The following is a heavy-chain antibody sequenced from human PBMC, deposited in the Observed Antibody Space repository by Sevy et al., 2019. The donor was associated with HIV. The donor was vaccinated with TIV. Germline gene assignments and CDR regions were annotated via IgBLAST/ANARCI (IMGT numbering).Heavy chain of an antibody. V-gene: IGHV3-23*01. CDR3: ASGDTTMITDLDY. J-gene: IGHJ4*02. Sequence: GGSLRLSCGASGFTFRNYAMSWVRQAPGKGPEWVSGINNGGSTYYADSVKGRFTISRDNSKKMVFLQMNSLRAEDMAVYYCASGDTTMITDLDYWGQGALVTVSS. CDR1: GFTFRNYA. CDR2: INNGGST. D-gene: IGHD5-18*01.